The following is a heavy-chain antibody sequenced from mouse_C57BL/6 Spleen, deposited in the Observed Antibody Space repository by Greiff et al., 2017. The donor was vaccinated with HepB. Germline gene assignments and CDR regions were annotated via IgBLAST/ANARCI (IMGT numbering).Heavy chain of an antibody. V-gene: IGHV1-18*01. CDR3: ARSGYYGSRWGDFDY. CDR2: INPNNGGT. D-gene: IGHD1-1*01. J-gene: IGHJ2*01. Sequence: EVQLQQSGPELVKPGASVKIPCKASGYTFTDYNMDWVKQSHGKSLEWIGDINPNNGGTIYNQKFKGKATLTVDKSSSTAYMELRSLTSEDTAVYYCARSGYYGSRWGDFDYWGQGTTLTVSS. CDR1: GYTFTDYN.